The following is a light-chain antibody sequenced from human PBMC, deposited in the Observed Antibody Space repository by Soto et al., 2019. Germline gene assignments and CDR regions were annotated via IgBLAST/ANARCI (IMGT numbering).Light chain of an antibody. Sequence: DIQMTQSPSSLSASVGDRVTITCRASQGISNDLDWYQQEPAKAPERLIYAAFSLQSGVPTRFSGSESGTEFTLTISSRQAEDFATYYCLQYNTFPWTFGQGTKVEIK. CDR2: AAF. V-gene: IGKV1-17*01. CDR1: QGISND. J-gene: IGKJ1*01. CDR3: LQYNTFPWT.